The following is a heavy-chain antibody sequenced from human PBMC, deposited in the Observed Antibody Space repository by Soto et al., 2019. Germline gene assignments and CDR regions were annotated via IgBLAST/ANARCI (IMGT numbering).Heavy chain of an antibody. CDR2: INPNSGGT. J-gene: IGHJ6*02. CDR1: GYTFTGYY. V-gene: IGHV1-2*02. CDR3: ANGSGSQYYYYGMDV. D-gene: IGHD3-10*01. Sequence: ASVKVSCKASGYTFTGYYMHWVRQAPGQGLEWMGWINPNSGGTNYAQKFQGRVTMTRDTSISTAYMELSRLRSEDTAVYYCANGSGSQYYYYGMDVWGQGTTVTVSS.